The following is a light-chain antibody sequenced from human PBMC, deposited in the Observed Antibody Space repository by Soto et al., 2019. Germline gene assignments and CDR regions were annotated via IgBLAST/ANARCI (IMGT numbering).Light chain of an antibody. CDR1: SSDVGGYNY. J-gene: IGLJ1*01. CDR2: EVS. Sequence: QSALTQPASVSGSPGQSITISCTGTSSDVGGYNYVSWYQQHPGKAPKLIIYEVSNRPSGISNRFSGSKSGNTASLTISGLQAEDDADYYCSSYASTNTLVFGTGTKLTVL. V-gene: IGLV2-14*01. CDR3: SSYASTNTLV.